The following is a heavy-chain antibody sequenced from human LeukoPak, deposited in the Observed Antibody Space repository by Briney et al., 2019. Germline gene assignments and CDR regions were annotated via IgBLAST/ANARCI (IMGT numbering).Heavy chain of an antibody. J-gene: IGHJ3*02. V-gene: IGHV3-74*01. Sequence: GGSLRLSCAASRFPFSSYWMHWVRQAPGKGLVWVSRINGDGSITTYADSVKGRFTISRDNAKNMLYLQLDSLTAGDTAVYYCARDAPYSSSWYGDAFDIWGQGTMVTVSS. CDR3: ARDAPYSSSWYGDAFDI. CDR1: RFPFSSYW. CDR2: INGDGSIT. D-gene: IGHD6-13*01.